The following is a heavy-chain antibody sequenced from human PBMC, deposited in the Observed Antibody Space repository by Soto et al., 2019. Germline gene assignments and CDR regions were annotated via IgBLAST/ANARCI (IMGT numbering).Heavy chain of an antibody. CDR2: IYWNDDK. CDR1: GFSLSTSGVG. D-gene: IGHD3-9*01. CDR3: AHMGTDRSFDWSIGYFDY. Sequence: SGPTLVNPTQTLTLTCTFSGFSLSTSGVGVGWIRQPPGKALEWLALIYWNDDKRYSPSLKSRLTITKDTSKNQVVLTMTNMDPVDTATYYCAHMGTDRSFDWSIGYFDYWGQGTLVTVSS. J-gene: IGHJ4*02. V-gene: IGHV2-5*01.